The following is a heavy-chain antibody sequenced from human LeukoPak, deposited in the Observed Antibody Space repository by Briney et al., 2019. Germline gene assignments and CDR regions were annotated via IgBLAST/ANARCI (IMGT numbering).Heavy chain of an antibody. D-gene: IGHD3-22*01. J-gene: IGHJ4*02. CDR3: GRQVITMIVVADFDY. Sequence: SETLSLTCTVSGGSISTSSYYWGWIRQPPGKGLEWLRSIYYSRITYSNPSLNSRITISVDTTKNQYPLQLSYVSAADTAVYYCGRQVITMIVVADFDYWGQGTLVTVSS. V-gene: IGHV4-39*01. CDR2: IYYSRIT. CDR1: GGSISTSSYY.